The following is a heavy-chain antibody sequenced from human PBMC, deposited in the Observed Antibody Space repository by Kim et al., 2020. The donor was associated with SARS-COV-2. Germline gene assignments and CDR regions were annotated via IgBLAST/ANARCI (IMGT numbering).Heavy chain of an antibody. CDR1: GGTFSSYT. D-gene: IGHD6-13*01. J-gene: IGHJ5*02. CDR2: IIPILGIA. V-gene: IGHV1-69*04. Sequence: SVKVSCKASGGTFSSYTISWVRQAPGQGLEWMGRIIPILGIANYAQKSQGRVTITADKSTSTAYMELSSLRSEDTAVYYCAREHSSSWDNWFDPWGQGTLGTVSS. CDR3: AREHSSSWDNWFDP.